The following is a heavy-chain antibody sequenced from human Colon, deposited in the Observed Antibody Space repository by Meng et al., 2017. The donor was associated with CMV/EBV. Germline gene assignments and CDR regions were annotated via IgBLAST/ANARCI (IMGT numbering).Heavy chain of an antibody. V-gene: IGHV4-61*01. CDR2: ISYSGSL. J-gene: IGHJ5*02. D-gene: IGHD3-3*01. CDR3: AREITLSRFDP. Sequence: CNVFGGSVSSGSDYWGWIRPPPGKGLEWIGYISYSGSLNYNPSLESRVTIALDSSNNRFSLRLSSVTAADTAVYYCAREITLSRFDPWGQGTLVTVSS. CDR1: GGSVSSGSDY.